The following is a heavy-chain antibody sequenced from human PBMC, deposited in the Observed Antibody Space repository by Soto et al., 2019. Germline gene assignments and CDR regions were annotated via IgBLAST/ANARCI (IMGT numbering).Heavy chain of an antibody. CDR3: ARGMEYDSSGYFSQTYYYYGMDV. Sequence: ASVKVSCKASGYTFTSYDINWVRQATGQGLEWMGWMNPNSGNTGYARKFQGRVTMTRNTSISTAYMELSSLRSEDTAVYYCARGMEYDSSGYFSQTYYYYGMDVWGQGTTVTVSS. CDR1: GYTFTSYD. J-gene: IGHJ6*02. CDR2: MNPNSGNT. V-gene: IGHV1-8*01. D-gene: IGHD3-22*01.